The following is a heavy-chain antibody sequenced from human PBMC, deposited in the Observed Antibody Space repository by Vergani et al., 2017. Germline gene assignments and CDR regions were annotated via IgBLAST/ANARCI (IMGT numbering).Heavy chain of an antibody. Sequence: QVRLEESGPGLVKPSETLSLTCSVSGYSIVSGFYWAWIRQSPGEGLQWLTIIHNRGKTYHNPPLKTRVSVSLDTSKKRFSLNLTSVTPTDTAVYYCARSQGDYWYVDLWGPGSLVTVSS. CDR2: IHNRGKT. V-gene: IGHV4-38-2*01. D-gene: IGHD2-21*01. J-gene: IGHJ2*01. CDR3: ARSQGDYWYVDL. CDR1: GYSIVSGFY.